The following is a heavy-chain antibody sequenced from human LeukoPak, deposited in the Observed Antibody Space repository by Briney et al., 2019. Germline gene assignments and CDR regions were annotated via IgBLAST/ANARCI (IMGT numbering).Heavy chain of an antibody. CDR3: AKVPNLYGDYYFDY. CDR2: ISYDGSNK. Sequence: GRSPRLSCAASGFTFSSYGMHWVRQAPGKGLEWVAVISYDGSNKYYADSVKGRFTISRDNSKNTLYLQMNSLRAEDTAVYYCAKVPNLYGDYYFDYWGQGTLVTVSS. CDR1: GFTFSSYG. V-gene: IGHV3-30*18. J-gene: IGHJ4*02. D-gene: IGHD4-17*01.